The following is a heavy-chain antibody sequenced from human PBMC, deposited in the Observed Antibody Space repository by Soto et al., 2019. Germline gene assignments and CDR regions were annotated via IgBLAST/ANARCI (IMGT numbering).Heavy chain of an antibody. J-gene: IGHJ3*02. CDR1: CGSISSYY. V-gene: IGHV4-59*01. D-gene: IGHD7-27*01. Sequence: PSDTLSLTCTVSCGSISSYYWSWIRQAPGKGLEWIGYIHYSGSASYNPSLKSRVSISVDTSKNQFSLRLTSVTAADTAVYYCARPYWGSSGGVFDIWGQGTMVTVSS. CDR2: IHYSGSA. CDR3: ARPYWGSSGGVFDI.